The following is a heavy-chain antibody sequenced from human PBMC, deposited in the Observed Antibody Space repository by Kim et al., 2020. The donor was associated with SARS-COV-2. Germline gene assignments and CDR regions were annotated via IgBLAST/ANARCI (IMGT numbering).Heavy chain of an antibody. Sequence: NTFYANSGKGRFTISRYNSKKTLYLQMTSLRAEDTAVYYCARDNSGSIDYWGQGTLVTVSS. CDR2: NT. J-gene: IGHJ4*02. D-gene: IGHD1-26*01. CDR3: ARDNSGSIDY. V-gene: IGHV3-53*01.